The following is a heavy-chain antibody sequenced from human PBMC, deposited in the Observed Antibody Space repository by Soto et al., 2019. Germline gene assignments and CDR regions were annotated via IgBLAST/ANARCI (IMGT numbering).Heavy chain of an antibody. CDR1: GGSISSYY. CDR2: IYYSGST. CDR3: ARVQYDFWSGYYHTSYYGMDV. Sequence: PSETLSLTCTVSGGSISSYYWSWIRQPPGKGLEWIGYIYYSGSTNYNPSLKSRVTISVDTSKNQFSLKLSSVTAADTAVYYCARVQYDFWSGYYHTSYYGMDVWGQGTTVTVSS. V-gene: IGHV4-59*01. D-gene: IGHD3-3*01. J-gene: IGHJ6*02.